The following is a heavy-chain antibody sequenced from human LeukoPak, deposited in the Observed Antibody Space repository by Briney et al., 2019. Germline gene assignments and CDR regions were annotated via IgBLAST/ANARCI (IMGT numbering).Heavy chain of an antibody. V-gene: IGHV3-30*02. CDR1: GFSFRSCG. D-gene: IGHD3-3*01. Sequence: GGSLRLSCAASGFSFRSCGMHWVRQVPGKGLEWVAFIQYDGSNKYYADSVKGRFTISRDNSKNTLFLQMNSLRAADTAVYYCAKGAGVGFDYWGQGTLVTVSS. CDR3: AKGAGVGFDY. J-gene: IGHJ4*02. CDR2: IQYDGSNK.